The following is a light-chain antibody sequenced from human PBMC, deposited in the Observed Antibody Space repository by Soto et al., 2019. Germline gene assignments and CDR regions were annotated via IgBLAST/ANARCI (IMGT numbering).Light chain of an antibody. CDR1: QGISSA. CDR2: DAS. Sequence: AIQLTQSPSSLSASVGDRVTITCRASQGISSALAWYQQKPGKAPKLLIYDASSLESGFPSRFSGSGSGTDFTLTISSLQPEDFANYYCHQFNNYPLTFGAGTKVEIK. V-gene: IGKV1D-13*01. J-gene: IGKJ4*01. CDR3: HQFNNYPLT.